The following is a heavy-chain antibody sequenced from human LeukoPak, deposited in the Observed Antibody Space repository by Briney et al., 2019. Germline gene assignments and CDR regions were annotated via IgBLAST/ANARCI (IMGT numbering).Heavy chain of an antibody. Sequence: PGGSLRLSCAASGFTFSGYAMSWVRQAPGKGLEWVSAISGSDGSTYYADSVKGRFTISRDNSKNTLYLQMNSLRAEDTAVYYCAKDRDYYDSSGYYPNYGMDVWGQGTXVXVSS. CDR2: ISGSDGST. CDR1: GFTFSGYA. CDR3: AKDRDYYDSSGYYPNYGMDV. J-gene: IGHJ6*02. D-gene: IGHD3-22*01. V-gene: IGHV3-23*01.